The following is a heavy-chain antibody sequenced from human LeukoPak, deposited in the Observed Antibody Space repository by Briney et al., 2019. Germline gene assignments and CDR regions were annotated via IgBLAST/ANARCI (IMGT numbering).Heavy chain of an antibody. CDR3: AREEHAAMDFDY. D-gene: IGHD5-18*01. V-gene: IGHV4-39*07. J-gene: IGHJ4*02. CDR2: IYYSGST. CDR1: GGSISSSSYY. Sequence: SSETLSLTCTVSGGSISSSSYYWGWIRQPPGKGLEWIGSIYYSGSTYYNPSLKSRVTISVDTSKNQFSLKLSSVTAADTAVYYCAREEHAAMDFDYWGQGTLVTVSS.